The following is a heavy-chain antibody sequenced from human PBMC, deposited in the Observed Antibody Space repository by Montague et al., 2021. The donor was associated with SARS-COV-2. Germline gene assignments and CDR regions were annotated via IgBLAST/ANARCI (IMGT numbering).Heavy chain of an antibody. CDR3: AKASRGYGGGFDS. J-gene: IGHJ4*02. V-gene: IGHV4-59*02. CDR1: GDSVNRNY. Sequence: SETLSLTCSVSGDSVNRNYRSWVRQPPGKGLEWLGYIFYSGSTYNPSLNSRVTMSLDTSKNHFSLNLISVTAADTAVYYCAKASRGYGGGFDSWGQGTLVIVSS. D-gene: IGHD4-23*01. CDR2: IFYSGST.